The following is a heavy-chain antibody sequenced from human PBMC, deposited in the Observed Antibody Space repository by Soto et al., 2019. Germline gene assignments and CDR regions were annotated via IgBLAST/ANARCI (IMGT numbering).Heavy chain of an antibody. V-gene: IGHV3-30-3*01. Sequence: QVQLVESGGGVVQPGRSLRLSCAASGFTFSSYAMHWVRQAPGKGLEWVAVISYDGSNKYYGDSVKGRFTISRDNSKNTLYLQMNSLRAEDTAVYYCARDLANWFDYWGQGTLVTVSS. CDR3: ARDLANWFDY. D-gene: IGHD1-1*01. CDR1: GFTFSSYA. CDR2: ISYDGSNK. J-gene: IGHJ4*02.